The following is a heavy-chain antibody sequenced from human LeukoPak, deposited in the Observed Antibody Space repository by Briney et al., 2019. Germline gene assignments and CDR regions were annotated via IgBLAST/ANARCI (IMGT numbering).Heavy chain of an antibody. D-gene: IGHD5-24*01. V-gene: IGHV3-20*01. J-gene: IGHJ5*02. Sequence: GGSLRLSCAASGFTFDDYGMSWVRQAPGKGLEWVSGINWNGGSTGYADSVKGRFTISRDNAKNSLYLQMNSLRAEDTALYHCARVGGYNLEGWFDPWGQGTLATVSS. CDR2: INWNGGST. CDR3: ARVGGYNLEGWFDP. CDR1: GFTFDDYG.